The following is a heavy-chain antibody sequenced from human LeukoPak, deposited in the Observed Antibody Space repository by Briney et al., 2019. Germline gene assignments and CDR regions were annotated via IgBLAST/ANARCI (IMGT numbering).Heavy chain of an antibody. J-gene: IGHJ3*02. D-gene: IGHD2/OR15-2a*01. CDR1: GFTSFDFP. CDR2: IRSDGTI. V-gene: IGHV3-69-1*01. Sequence: GGSLRLSCEASGFTSFDFPMNWVRQAPGKGLEWVSHIRSDGTITYADSVKGRFTISRDDAKTSVYLQMNSLRDEDTAIYYCARDNIWAFDMWGQGTMVTVSA. CDR3: ARDNIWAFDM.